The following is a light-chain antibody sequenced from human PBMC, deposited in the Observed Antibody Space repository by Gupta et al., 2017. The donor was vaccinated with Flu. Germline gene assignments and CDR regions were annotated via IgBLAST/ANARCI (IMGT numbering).Light chain of an antibody. CDR3: MQGENGHWA. J-gene: IGKJ1*01. CDR2: QVS. V-gene: IGKV2-30*01. CDR1: QGLVYSDGNTY. Sequence: DVVLPQSPLSLPVTLGQPASISCRSSQGLVYSDGNTYLHWFQQRQGQSPRRLIYQVSYRESGGPERCSGSGSGTDLTLKISRVEEEDVGVYYCMQGENGHWAFGQGTKVEIK.